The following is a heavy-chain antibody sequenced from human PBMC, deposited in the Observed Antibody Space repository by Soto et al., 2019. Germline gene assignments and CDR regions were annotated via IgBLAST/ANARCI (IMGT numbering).Heavy chain of an antibody. CDR3: ARRSSPGRIYYYYYGMDV. J-gene: IGHJ6*02. D-gene: IGHD3-10*01. Sequence: SETLSLTCTCAGASISSYHWSWIRLTAGKGLELIGYIYNSGSTNYNPSLQSRVSMSLDTSNNQFSLQLSSVTAADTAVYYCARRSSPGRIYYYYYGMDVWGQGTTVTVS. CDR1: GASISSYH. CDR2: IYNSGST. V-gene: IGHV4-59*12.